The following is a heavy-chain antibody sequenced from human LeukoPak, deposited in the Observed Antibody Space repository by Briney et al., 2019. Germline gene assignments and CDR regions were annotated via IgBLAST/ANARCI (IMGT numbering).Heavy chain of an antibody. CDR1: GFTFSSYA. V-gene: IGHV3-23*01. CDR2: ISGSGDST. CDR3: ARYSRSWYVPIFDY. D-gene: IGHD6-13*01. Sequence: GGSLSLSCAVSGFTFSSYAMSWVRQAPGEGREWVAGISGSGDSTHYADSVKGSFTISRDNSKNTLYLQMNSLRAEDTAVYYCARYSRSWYVPIFDYWRQGTLVTVPS. J-gene: IGHJ4*02.